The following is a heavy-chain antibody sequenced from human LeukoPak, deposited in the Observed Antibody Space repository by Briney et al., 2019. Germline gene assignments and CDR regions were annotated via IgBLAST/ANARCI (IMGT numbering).Heavy chain of an antibody. CDR2: ISSSGSTI. Sequence: GGSLRLSCAAAGFTFSDYYMSWIRQAPGKGLEWVSYISSSGSTIYYADSVKGRFTISRDNAKNSLYLQMNSLRAEDTAVYYCASLSNDYYGSGSYYNLWGQGTLVTVSS. J-gene: IGHJ4*02. CDR3: ASLSNDYYGSGSYYNL. CDR1: GFTFSDYY. V-gene: IGHV3-11*01. D-gene: IGHD3-10*01.